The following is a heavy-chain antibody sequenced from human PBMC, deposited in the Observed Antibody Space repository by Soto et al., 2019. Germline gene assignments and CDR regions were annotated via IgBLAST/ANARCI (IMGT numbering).Heavy chain of an antibody. J-gene: IGHJ4*02. CDR1: GFTFTRYS. V-gene: IGHV3-21*01. CDR2: ISSTTNYI. CDR3: ARESEGLTSNFDY. Sequence: GGSLRLSCAASGFTFTRYSMNWVRQAPGKGLEWVSSISSTTNYIYYADSMKGRFTVSRDNAKNSVYLEMNSLSAEDTALYYCARESEGLTSNFDYWGQGTLVTVSS.